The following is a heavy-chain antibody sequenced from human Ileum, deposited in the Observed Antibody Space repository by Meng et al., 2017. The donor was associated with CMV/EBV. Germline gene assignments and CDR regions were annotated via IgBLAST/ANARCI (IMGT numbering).Heavy chain of an antibody. V-gene: IGHV3-7*01. CDR2: IKQDGNEK. CDR3: VRDRHWNGGYFDY. J-gene: IGHJ4*01. Sequence: GGSLRLSCAASGFTLSTYWMSWVRQAPGKGLEWVANIKQDGNEKYYVEAVKGRFTISRDNAKNSLYLQMNSLRAEDTAVYYCVRDRHWNGGYFDYWGHGTLVTVSS. D-gene: IGHD1-1*01. CDR1: GFTLSTYW.